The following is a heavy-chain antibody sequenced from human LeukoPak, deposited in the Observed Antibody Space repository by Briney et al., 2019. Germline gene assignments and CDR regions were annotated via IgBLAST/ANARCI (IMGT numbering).Heavy chain of an antibody. CDR1: GGSISSGDYY. D-gene: IGHD1-26*01. J-gene: IGHJ4*02. V-gene: IGHV4-30-4*01. CDR2: IYYSGST. CDR3: AREGSGSYYFDY. Sequence: PSETLSLTCTVSGGSISSGDYYWSWIRQPPGTGLEWIGYIYYSGSTYYNPSLKSRVTISVDTSKNQFSLKLSSVTAADTVVYYCAREGSGSYYFDYWGQGTLVTVSS.